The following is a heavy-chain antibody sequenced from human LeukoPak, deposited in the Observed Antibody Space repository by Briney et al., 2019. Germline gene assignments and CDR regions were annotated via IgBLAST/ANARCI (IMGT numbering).Heavy chain of an antibody. CDR2: INHSGST. V-gene: IGHV4-34*01. D-gene: IGHD3-10*01. J-gene: IGHJ5*02. CDR1: GITLTNYG. CDR3: ARGRSFSGWFDP. Sequence: PGGSLRLSCALSGITLTNYGMSWVRQAPGKGLEWIGEINHSGSTNYNPSLKSRVTISVDTSKNQFSLKLSSVTAADTAVYYCARGRSFSGWFDPWGQGTLATVSS.